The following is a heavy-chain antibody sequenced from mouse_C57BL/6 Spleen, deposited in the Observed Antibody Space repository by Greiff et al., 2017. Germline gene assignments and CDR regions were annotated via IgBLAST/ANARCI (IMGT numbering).Heavy chain of an antibody. CDR1: GFTFNTYA. Sequence: EVQLVESGGGLVQPKGSLKLSCAASGFTFNTYAMHWVRQAPGKGLEWVARIRSKSSNYATYYADSVKDRFTISRDDSQSMLYLQMNTLKTEDTAMYYSVKDLGSSGFNYAMDYWGQGTSVTVSS. CDR2: IRSKSSNYAT. V-gene: IGHV10-3*01. J-gene: IGHJ4*01. D-gene: IGHD3-2*02. CDR3: VKDLGSSGFNYAMDY.